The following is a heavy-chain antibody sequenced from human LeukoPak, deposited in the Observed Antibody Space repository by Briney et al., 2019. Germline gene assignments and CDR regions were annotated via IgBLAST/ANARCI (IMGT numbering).Heavy chain of an antibody. D-gene: IGHD2-2*01. CDR1: GFTFNSYA. Sequence: GRSLRVSCAASGFTFNSYAMSWVRQARGKGLEWVSAISGSGGSTYYADSVKGRFTISRDNSKNTLYLQMNSLRAEDTAVYYCAKDLSIVVVPAAPHDYWGQGTLVTVSS. V-gene: IGHV3-23*01. J-gene: IGHJ4*02. CDR3: AKDLSIVVVPAAPHDY. CDR2: ISGSGGST.